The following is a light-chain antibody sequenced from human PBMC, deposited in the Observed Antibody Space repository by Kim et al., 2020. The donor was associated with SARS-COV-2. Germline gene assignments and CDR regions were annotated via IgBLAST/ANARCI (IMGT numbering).Light chain of an antibody. Sequence: SYELTQPPSVSVSPGQTARITCSGDALPKQYAYWYQQKPGQAPVLVIYKDSERPSGIPERFSGSSSGTTVTLTISGVQAEDEADYYCQLADNSGTYGVFG. CDR2: KDS. CDR1: ALPKQY. J-gene: IGLJ3*02. V-gene: IGLV3-25*03. CDR3: QLADNSGTYGV.